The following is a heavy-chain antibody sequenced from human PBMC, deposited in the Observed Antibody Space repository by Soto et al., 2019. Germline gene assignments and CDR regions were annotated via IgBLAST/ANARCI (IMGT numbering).Heavy chain of an antibody. J-gene: IGHJ4*02. Sequence: PSEILSLTCTVSGGSSISGGYYWSWIRQHQGKGLEGIGYIYHSGSTYYNQSIKRRVTISVDRSKNQFSMNLRVVTAADTAVYYCARWWMYAPRFDPCGQGPLVTVSSGKVSAGESLKISCEASVHRPGHHLSRQVHQYRFDYWGQGTLVTVSS. CDR1: GGSSISGGYY. V-gene: IGHV4-30-2*01. D-gene: IGHD3-10*01. CDR3: ARWWMYAPRFDPCGQGPLVTVSSGKVSAGESLKISCEASVHRPGHHLSRQVHQYRFDY. CDR2: IYHSGST.